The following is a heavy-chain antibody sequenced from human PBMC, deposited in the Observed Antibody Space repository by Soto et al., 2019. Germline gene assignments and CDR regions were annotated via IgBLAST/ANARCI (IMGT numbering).Heavy chain of an antibody. D-gene: IGHD6-13*01. CDR3: ARDWAAAGTFDY. J-gene: IGHJ4*02. V-gene: IGHV1-46*01. CDR1: GYTFTNYH. Sequence: ASVKVSCKASGYTFTNYHMHWVRQAPGQGFEWMGSINPSGGSTTYAQKFQGRVTMTTDTSTSTAYMELRSLRSDDTAVYYCARDWAAAGTFDYWGQGTLVTVSS. CDR2: INPSGGST.